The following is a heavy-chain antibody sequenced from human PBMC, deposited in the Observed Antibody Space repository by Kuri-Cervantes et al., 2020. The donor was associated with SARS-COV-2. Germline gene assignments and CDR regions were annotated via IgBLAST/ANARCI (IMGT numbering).Heavy chain of an antibody. CDR2: IWYDGSNK. Sequence: LSLTCAASGFTFSSYGMHWVRQAPGKGLEWVAVIWYDGSNKYYADSVKGRFTISRDNSKNTLYLQMNSLRAEDTAVYYCARDLPYYYDSSGNDFDYWGQGTLVTVSS. CDR3: ARDLPYYYDSSGNDFDY. CDR1: GFTFSSYG. D-gene: IGHD3-22*01. V-gene: IGHV3-33*08. J-gene: IGHJ4*02.